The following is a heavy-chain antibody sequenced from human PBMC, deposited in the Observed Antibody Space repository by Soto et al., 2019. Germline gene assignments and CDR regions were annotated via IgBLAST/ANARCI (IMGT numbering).Heavy chain of an antibody. V-gene: IGHV1-45*02. CDR2: SAPFSGDA. D-gene: IGHD1-26*01. CDR3: ASGGAGSGPFTWELPDH. Sequence: QMQLVQSGAEVTKTGSSVTVSCQALGNTFSYRYLHWVRQAPGQALEWMGWSAPFSGDAHYAQKFQERVTLTRDRSINTAYMRMSSPRSEDTAIYFCASGGAGSGPFTWELPDHWGQGTLVTVSS. CDR1: GNTFSYRY. J-gene: IGHJ4*02.